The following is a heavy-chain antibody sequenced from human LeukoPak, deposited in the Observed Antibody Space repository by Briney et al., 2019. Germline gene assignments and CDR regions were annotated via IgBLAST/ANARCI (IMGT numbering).Heavy chain of an antibody. J-gene: IGHJ3*02. CDR3: AGYHYYDSSGYHDAFDI. Sequence: PGGSLRLSCVASGFTFSRHGMNWVRQAPGKGLEWVSSISSSSSYIYYADSVKGRFTISRDNAKNSLYLQMNSLRAEDTAVYYCAGYHYYDSSGYHDAFDIWGQGTMVTVSS. CDR2: ISSSSSYI. CDR1: GFTFSRHG. V-gene: IGHV3-21*01. D-gene: IGHD3-22*01.